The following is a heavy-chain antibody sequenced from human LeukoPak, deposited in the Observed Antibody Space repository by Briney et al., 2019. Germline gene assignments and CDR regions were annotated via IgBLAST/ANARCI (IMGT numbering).Heavy chain of an antibody. Sequence: SETLSLTCTVSGGSISSGSYYWGWIRQPPGKGLEWIGNIYHSGSTYYNPSLKSRVTISVDTSKNQFSLKLSSVTAADTAVYYCARGRAAYSSSWYDYWGQGTLVTVSS. V-gene: IGHV4-39*07. J-gene: IGHJ4*02. CDR1: GGSISSGSYY. CDR2: IYHSGST. D-gene: IGHD6-13*01. CDR3: ARGRAAYSSSWYDY.